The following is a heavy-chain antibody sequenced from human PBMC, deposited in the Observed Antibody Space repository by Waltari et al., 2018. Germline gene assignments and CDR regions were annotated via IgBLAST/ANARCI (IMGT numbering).Heavy chain of an antibody. Sequence: EVQLVESGGGLVQPGGSLRLSCAASGFTFSSYWMHWVRQAPGKGLGWVSRINSDGSSTSYADSVKGRFTISRDNAKNTLYLQMNSLRAEDTAVYYCARRGAEQLALFGYYYYGMDVWGQGTTVTVSS. J-gene: IGHJ6*02. CDR3: ARRGAEQLALFGYYYYGMDV. D-gene: IGHD6-13*01. CDR1: GFTFSSYW. V-gene: IGHV3-74*01. CDR2: INSDGSST.